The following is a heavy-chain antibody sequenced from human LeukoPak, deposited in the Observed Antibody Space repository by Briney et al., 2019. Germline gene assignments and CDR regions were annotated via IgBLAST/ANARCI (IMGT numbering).Heavy chain of an antibody. CDR3: ARHDVAPVIRRGFDL. CDR2: IFYSGTT. J-gene: IGHJ5*02. CDR1: GGSVSGYY. V-gene: IGHV4-59*08. D-gene: IGHD2-21*02. Sequence: SETPSLTCTVSGGSVSGYYWSWIRQPPGKGLEYIGYIFYSGTTLYSPSLKGRVTISIDTSENQFSLKLTSVTAADTAVYYCARHDVAPVIRRGFDLWGQGTLVTVSS.